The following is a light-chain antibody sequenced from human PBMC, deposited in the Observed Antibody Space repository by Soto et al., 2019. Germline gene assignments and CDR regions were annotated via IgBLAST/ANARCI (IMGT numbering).Light chain of an antibody. CDR2: EVT. J-gene: IGLJ1*01. Sequence: QSVLTQPPAASGSPGQSVTISCTGTSGDVGGYDYVSWYQQHPGKAPKLMIYEVTERPLGVPDRFSGSKSGNTASLTVSGLQAEDEADYYCSSYAGSDNPYVFGTGTRSPS. CDR3: SSYAGSDNPYV. V-gene: IGLV2-8*01. CDR1: SGDVGGYDY.